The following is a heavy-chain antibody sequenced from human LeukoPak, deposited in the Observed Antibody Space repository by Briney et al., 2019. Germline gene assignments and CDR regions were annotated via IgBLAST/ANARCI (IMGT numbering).Heavy chain of an antibody. J-gene: IGHJ6*03. Sequence: PGGSLRLSCAASGFTFDDYTMHWVRQAPGKGLEWVSLISWDGGSTYYADSVKGRFTISRDNSKNSLYLQMNSLRTEDTALYYCAKEKRTAARLDYYYYYMDVWGKGTTVTVSS. CDR1: GFTFDDYT. D-gene: IGHD6-6*01. V-gene: IGHV3-43*01. CDR3: AKEKRTAARLDYYYYYMDV. CDR2: ISWDGGST.